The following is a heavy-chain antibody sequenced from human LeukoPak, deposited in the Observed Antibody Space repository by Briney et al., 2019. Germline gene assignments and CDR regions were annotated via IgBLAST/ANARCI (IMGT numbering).Heavy chain of an antibody. Sequence: GGSLRLSCAASGFTFSSYAMSWVRQAPGKGLEWVSAISGSGGSTYYADSVKGRFTISRDNSKNTLYLQMNSLRAEDTAVYYCATLPASGGSRESRGQGTLATVSS. CDR3: ATLPASGGSRES. J-gene: IGHJ4*02. CDR1: GFTFSSYA. V-gene: IGHV3-23*01. CDR2: ISGSGGST. D-gene: IGHD2-15*01.